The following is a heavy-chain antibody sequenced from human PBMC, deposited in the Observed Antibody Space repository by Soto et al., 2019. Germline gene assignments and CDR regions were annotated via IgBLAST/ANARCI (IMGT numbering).Heavy chain of an antibody. Sequence: EVQLVESGGGLVKPGGSLRLSCAASGFTFSNAWMNWVRQAPGKGLEWVGRIKSKTDGGKTDYAAPVKGRFTISRDDSKNTLYLQMNSLKTEDTAVYYCTTEGWPIITDHYWGQGTLVTVSS. CDR1: GFTFSNAW. CDR2: IKSKTDGGKT. V-gene: IGHV3-15*07. J-gene: IGHJ4*02. CDR3: TTEGWPIITDHY. D-gene: IGHD6-19*01.